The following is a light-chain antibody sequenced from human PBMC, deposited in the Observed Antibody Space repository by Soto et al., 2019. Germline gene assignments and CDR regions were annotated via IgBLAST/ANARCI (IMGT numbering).Light chain of an antibody. J-gene: IGKJ1*01. CDR3: QQSYSSPPT. CDR1: QGISSY. Sequence: DIQLTQSPSSVSAYVGDRQTISSRMSQGISSYLAWYQQKPGKAPELLIYAASTLQSGVPSRFSGSRSGPDFTLTISSLQPEDFATYYCQQSYSSPPTFGQGTKVDI. V-gene: IGKV1-39*01. CDR2: AAS.